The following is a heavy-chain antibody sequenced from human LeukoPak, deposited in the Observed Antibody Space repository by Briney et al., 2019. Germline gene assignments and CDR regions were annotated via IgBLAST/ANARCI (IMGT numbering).Heavy chain of an antibody. D-gene: IGHD5-24*01. CDR3: ARAKGSRDGYNFLDY. CDR1: GGSISSGGYY. Sequence: MPSETLSLTCTVSGGSISSGGYYWSWIRQHPGKGLEWIGYIYYSGSTYYNPSLKSRVTISVDTSKNQFSLKLSSVTAADTAVYYCARAKGSRDGYNFLDYWGQGTLVTVSS. J-gene: IGHJ4*02. CDR2: IYYSGST. V-gene: IGHV4-31*03.